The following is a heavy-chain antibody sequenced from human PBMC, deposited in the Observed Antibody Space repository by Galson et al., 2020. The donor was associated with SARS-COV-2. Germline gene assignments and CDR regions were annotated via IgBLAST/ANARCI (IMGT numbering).Heavy chain of an antibody. CDR2: FDPEDGET. Sequence: ASVKVSCKVSGYTLTELSMHWVRQAPGKGLEWMGGFDPEDGETIYAQKFQGRVTMTEDTSTDTAYMELSSLRSEDTAVYYCATASVLRFLEWSYYYYYGMDVWGQGTTVTVSS. D-gene: IGHD3-3*01. CDR1: GYTLTELS. J-gene: IGHJ6*02. CDR3: ATASVLRFLEWSYYYYYGMDV. V-gene: IGHV1-24*01.